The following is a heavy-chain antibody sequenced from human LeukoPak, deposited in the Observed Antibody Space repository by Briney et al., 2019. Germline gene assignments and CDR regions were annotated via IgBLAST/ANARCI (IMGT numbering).Heavy chain of an antibody. CDR3: ASYGDYDILTGYYSEQHYFDY. V-gene: IGHV1-69*01. Sequence: SVKVSCKASGGTFSSYAISWVRQAPGQGLEWMGGIFPIFGTANYAQKFQGRVTITADESTSTAYMELSSLRSEDTAVYYCASYGDYDILTGYYSEQHYFDYWGQGTLVTVSS. CDR1: GGTFSSYA. D-gene: IGHD3-9*01. J-gene: IGHJ4*02. CDR2: IFPIFGTA.